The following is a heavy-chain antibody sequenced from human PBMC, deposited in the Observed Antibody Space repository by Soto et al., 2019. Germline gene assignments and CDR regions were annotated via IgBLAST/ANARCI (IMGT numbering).Heavy chain of an antibody. CDR2: IYWDDDK. J-gene: IGHJ4*02. Sequence: QITLRESGPTLVQPTQTLTLTCTLSGVSLSTSGEGVGWIRQPPGKALEWLALIYWDDDKRFSPSLKSRLAITRAISKNPVVMTMTDMAPEDTAIYYCAHRQRTVVVGAPFDLWGQGSQVTVSS. V-gene: IGHV2-5*02. CDR3: AHRQRTVVVGAPFDL. CDR1: GVSLSTSGEG. D-gene: IGHD2-15*01.